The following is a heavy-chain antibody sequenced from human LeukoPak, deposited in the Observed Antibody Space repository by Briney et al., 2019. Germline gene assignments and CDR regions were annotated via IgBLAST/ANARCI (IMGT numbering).Heavy chain of an antibody. CDR2: IYCSGST. CDR1: GGSISSGDYY. CDR3: ARRTGYDSSGYYRGPLDY. V-gene: IGHV4-30-4*01. J-gene: IGHJ4*02. Sequence: SETLSFTCTVSGGSISSGDYYWSWIRQPPGKGLEWIGYIYCSGSTYYNPSLKSRVTISVDTSKNQFSLKLSSVTAADTAVYYCARRTGYDSSGYYRGPLDYWGQGTLVTVSS. D-gene: IGHD3-22*01.